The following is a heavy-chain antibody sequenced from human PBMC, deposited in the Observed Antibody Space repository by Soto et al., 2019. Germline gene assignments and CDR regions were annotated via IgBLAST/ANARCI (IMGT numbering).Heavy chain of an antibody. CDR2: ISGYNGNT. CDR1: NYTFNMYG. J-gene: IGHJ5*02. Sequence: VASVKVSCKASNYTFNMYGISWVRQAPGQGLEWMGWISGYNGNTEYEQKFQGRVTMTTDTSTSTAYMELRSLRADDTAVYYCARVVYYDSSGYYYPWGQGTLVTVSS. V-gene: IGHV1-18*01. D-gene: IGHD3-22*01. CDR3: ARVVYYDSSGYYYP.